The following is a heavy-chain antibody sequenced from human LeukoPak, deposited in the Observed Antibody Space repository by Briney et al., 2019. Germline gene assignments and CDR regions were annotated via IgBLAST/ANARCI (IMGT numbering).Heavy chain of an antibody. CDR1: GYTFTSYY. CDR2: INPSGGST. J-gene: IGHJ3*02. Sequence: ASVKVSCKASGYTFTSYYMHWVRQAPGQGLEWMGIINPSGGSTSYAQKFQGRVTMTRDTSTSSVYMELSSLRSEDTAVYYCARTIEGGDAFDIWGQGTMVTVSS. D-gene: IGHD1-26*01. CDR3: ARTIEGGDAFDI. V-gene: IGHV1-46*01.